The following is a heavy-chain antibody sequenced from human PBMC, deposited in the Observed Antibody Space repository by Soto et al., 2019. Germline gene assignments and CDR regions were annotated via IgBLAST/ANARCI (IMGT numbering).Heavy chain of an antibody. V-gene: IGHV4-31*03. CDR1: GDSISSGGYY. CDR2: IYYSGST. Sequence: QVQLQESGPGLVKPSQTLSLTCTVSGDSISSGGYYWNWIRQHPGKGLEWIGHIYYSGSTYYNPSLESRATISVDTSKNQFSLKVSSVTVADTAVYYCARGLSTIPDYWGQGTLVTVSS. D-gene: IGHD1-1*01. J-gene: IGHJ4*02. CDR3: ARGLSTIPDY.